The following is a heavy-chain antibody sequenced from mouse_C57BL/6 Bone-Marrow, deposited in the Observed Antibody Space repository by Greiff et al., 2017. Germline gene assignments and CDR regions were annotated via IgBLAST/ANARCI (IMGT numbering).Heavy chain of an antibody. V-gene: IGHV5-15*04. CDR1: GFTFSDYG. D-gene: IGHD2-5*01. Sequence: EVKLVESGGGLVQPGGSLKLSCAASGFTFSDYGMAWVRQAPRKGPEWVAFISNLAYSIYYADTVTGRFTISRENAKNTLYLEMSSLRSEDTAMYYCARRYSNSWYFDVWGTGTTVTVSS. CDR2: ISNLAYSI. J-gene: IGHJ1*03. CDR3: ARRYSNSWYFDV.